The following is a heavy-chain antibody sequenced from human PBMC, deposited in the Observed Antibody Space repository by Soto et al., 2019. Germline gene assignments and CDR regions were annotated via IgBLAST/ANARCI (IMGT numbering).Heavy chain of an antibody. D-gene: IGHD2-15*01. V-gene: IGHV3-23*01. J-gene: IGHJ6*03. Sequence: EVQLLESGGGLVQPGGSLRLSCAASGFTFSSHAMSWVRQAPGKGLEWVSAISSSGGNTYYADSVEGRFTISRDDSRTTLSRQMSSLGAEDRALYYCAKAKGGPWYYYHYYRDVWAKGTTVTVS. CDR3: AKAKGGPWYYYHYYRDV. CDR2: ISSSGGNT. CDR1: GFTFSSHA.